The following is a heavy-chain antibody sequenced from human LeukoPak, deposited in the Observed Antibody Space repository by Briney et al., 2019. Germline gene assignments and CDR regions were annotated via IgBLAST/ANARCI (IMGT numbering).Heavy chain of an antibody. CDR3: ARCRYDSSGYYSIIDY. V-gene: IGHV3-21*01. Sequence: PGGTLRLSCAASGFTFDSYGMNWVRQAPGKGLEWVSSITSISIYIYYADSVKGRFTISRDNAKNSLYLQMNSLRAEDTAVYYCARCRYDSSGYYSIIDYWGQGTLVTVSS. D-gene: IGHD3-22*01. CDR1: GFTFDSYG. J-gene: IGHJ4*02. CDR2: ITSISIYI.